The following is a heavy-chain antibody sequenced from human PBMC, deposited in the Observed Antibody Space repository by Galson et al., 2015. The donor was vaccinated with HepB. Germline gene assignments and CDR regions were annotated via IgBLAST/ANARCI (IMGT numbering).Heavy chain of an antibody. J-gene: IGHJ5*02. CDR3: ARFPSSPTYDTNVHNWFDP. CDR2: IYPGDSDT. V-gene: IGHV5-51*01. Sequence: QSGAEVKKPGESLKISCQGSGYTFTSYWIVWVRQMPGKGLEWMGIIYPGDSDTRYSPSFRGQVTISADKSISTAYLQWSSLKASDTAIYYCARFPSSPTYDTNVHNWFDPWGQGTLVTVSS. D-gene: IGHD3-9*01. CDR1: GYTFTSYW.